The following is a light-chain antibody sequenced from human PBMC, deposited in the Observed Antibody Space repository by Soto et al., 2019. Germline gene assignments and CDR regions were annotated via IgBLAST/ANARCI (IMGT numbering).Light chain of an antibody. J-gene: IGKJ4*01. CDR1: QSVSSSY. Sequence: GLKQSAGAVSLKKRERATLSCRASQSVSSSYLAWYQQEPGQAPRLLIYGASSRATGVPARFSGSGSGTEFTLTISSLQSEDSAVYYCQQYNNWPVTFGGGTNVDI. CDR2: GAS. V-gene: IGKV3-15*01. CDR3: QQYNNWPVT.